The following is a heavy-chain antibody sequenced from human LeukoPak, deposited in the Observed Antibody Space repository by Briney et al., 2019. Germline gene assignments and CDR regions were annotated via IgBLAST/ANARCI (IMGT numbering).Heavy chain of an antibody. CDR3: ARGVRFLEWLLNRNWFDP. V-gene: IGHV1-8*01. J-gene: IGHJ5*02. CDR1: GYTFTSYD. CDR2: MNPNSGNT. D-gene: IGHD3-3*01. Sequence: GASVKVSCKASGYTFTSYDINWVRQATGQGLEWMGWMNPNSGNTGYAQKFQGRVTMTRNTSISTAYMELSSLRSEDTAVYYCARGVRFLEWLLNRNWFDPWGQGTLVTVSS.